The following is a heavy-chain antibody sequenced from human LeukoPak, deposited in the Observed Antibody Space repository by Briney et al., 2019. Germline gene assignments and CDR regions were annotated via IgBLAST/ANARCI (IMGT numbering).Heavy chain of an antibody. V-gene: IGHV4-34*01. CDR3: ARAPFTKAAAIFDY. CDR2: INHSGST. J-gene: IGHJ4*02. CDR1: GGSFSVYY. D-gene: IGHD6-13*01. Sequence: SETLSLTCAVYGGSFSVYYWSWIRQPPGKGLEWIGEINHSGSTNYNPSLKSRVTISVDTSKNQFSLKLSSVTAADSAVYYCARAPFTKAAAIFDYWGQGTLVTVSS.